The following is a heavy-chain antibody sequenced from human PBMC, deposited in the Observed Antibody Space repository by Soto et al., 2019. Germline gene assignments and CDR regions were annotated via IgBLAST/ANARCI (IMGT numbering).Heavy chain of an antibody. CDR1: GDFISNNY. CDR2: IYHSGST. CDR3: ARGGVDYYDSSGYYFSPYYFDY. Sequence: PSETLSLTCTVSGDFISNNYWNWIRQPPGKGQEWIGYIYHSGSTYYNPSLKSRVTISVDRSKNQFSLKLSSVTAADTAVYYCARGGVDYYDSSGYYFSPYYFDYWGQGTLVTVSS. D-gene: IGHD3-22*01. J-gene: IGHJ4*02. V-gene: IGHV4-59*12.